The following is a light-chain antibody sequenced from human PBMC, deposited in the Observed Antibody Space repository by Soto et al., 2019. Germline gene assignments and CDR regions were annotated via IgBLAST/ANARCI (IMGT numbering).Light chain of an antibody. CDR3: NSYAGSNNLV. Sequence: QSALTQPPSASGSPGQSVTISCTGTSSDVGGYNYVSWYQQHPGKAPKLMIYDVSKRPSGVPDRFSGSKSGNTASLTVSGLQAEDEADYYCNSYAGSNNLVFGGRTKVTVL. V-gene: IGLV2-8*01. J-gene: IGLJ2*01. CDR2: DVS. CDR1: SSDVGGYNY.